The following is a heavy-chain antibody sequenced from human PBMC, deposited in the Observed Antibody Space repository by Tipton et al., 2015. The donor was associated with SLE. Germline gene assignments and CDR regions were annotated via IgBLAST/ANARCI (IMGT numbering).Heavy chain of an antibody. CDR2: ISYGGGT. CDR1: GGSISSNY. V-gene: IGHV4-59*12. Sequence: TLSLTCSVSGGSISSNYWIWIRQPPGKGLDWIGYISYGGGTNYNPSLKSRVTMPVDTAKNQFSLKLTSVTAADTAVYYCARGMLTWRGAIVGVDVWGQGTSVNV. CDR3: ARGMLTWRGAIVGVDV. D-gene: IGHD2-8*01. J-gene: IGHJ6*02.